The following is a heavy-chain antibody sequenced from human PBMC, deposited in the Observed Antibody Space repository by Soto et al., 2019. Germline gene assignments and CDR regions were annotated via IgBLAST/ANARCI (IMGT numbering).Heavy chain of an antibody. CDR3: ARDPFPEPFRGAPYSDTPRLYNWFDP. Sequence: ASVKVSCKASGYTFTSYGISWVRQAPGQGLEWMGWISAYNGNTNYAQKLQGRVTMTTDTSTSTAYMELRSLRSDDTAVYYCARDPFPEPFRGAPYSDTPRLYNWFDPWGQGTLVTVSS. J-gene: IGHJ5*02. D-gene: IGHD2-15*01. V-gene: IGHV1-18*01. CDR1: GYTFTSYG. CDR2: ISAYNGNT.